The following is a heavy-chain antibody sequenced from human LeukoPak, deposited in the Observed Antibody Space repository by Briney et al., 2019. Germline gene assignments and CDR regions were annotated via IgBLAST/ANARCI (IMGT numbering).Heavy chain of an antibody. CDR2: IYTSGST. D-gene: IGHD3-10*01. Sequence: SETLSLTCTVSGGSISSYYWSWIRQPAGKGLEWIGRIYTSGSTNYNPSLKSRVTMSIDTSKNQFSLKLSSVTAADTAIYYCARDAKYYYGSRTYFFFEYWGQGTLLSVSS. V-gene: IGHV4-4*07. CDR3: ARDAKYYYGSRTYFFFEY. CDR1: GGSISSYY. J-gene: IGHJ4*02.